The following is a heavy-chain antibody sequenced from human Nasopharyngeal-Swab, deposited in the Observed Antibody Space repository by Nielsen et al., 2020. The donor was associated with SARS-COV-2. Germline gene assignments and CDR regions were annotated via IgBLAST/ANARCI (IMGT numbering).Heavy chain of an antibody. CDR3: AGLSSSGWYFDY. J-gene: IGHJ4*02. CDR2: IKQDGSEK. V-gene: IGHV3-7*02. D-gene: IGHD6-19*01. Sequence: GGSLRLSCAASGVTFSTLWLSWVRQAPGKGLEWVANIKQDGSEKYYVDSVKGRFTISRDNAKNSLYLQMNSLRAEDTAVFYCAGLSSSGWYFDYWGQGTLVTVSS. CDR1: GVTFSTLW.